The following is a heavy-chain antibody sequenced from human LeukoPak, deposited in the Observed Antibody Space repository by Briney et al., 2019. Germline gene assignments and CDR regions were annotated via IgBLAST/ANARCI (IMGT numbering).Heavy chain of an antibody. D-gene: IGHD1-7*01. CDR3: ARQEGYNWNWVYFGY. Sequence: GESLKISCKGSGYSFTSYWIGWVRQTPGKGLEWMGIIYPGDSDTRYSPSFQGQVTISADKSISTAYLQWSSLKASDTAMYYCARQEGYNWNWVYFGYWGQGTLVTVSS. CDR2: IYPGDSDT. V-gene: IGHV5-51*01. CDR1: GYSFTSYW. J-gene: IGHJ4*02.